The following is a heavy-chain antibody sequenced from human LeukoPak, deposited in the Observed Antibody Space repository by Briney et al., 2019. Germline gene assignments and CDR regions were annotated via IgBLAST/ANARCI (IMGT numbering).Heavy chain of an antibody. CDR2: ISSTSKYI. D-gene: IGHD6-13*01. J-gene: IGHJ6*03. V-gene: IGHV3-21*01. CDR3: ARYSSSWYGHYMDV. Sequence: GGSLRLSCAASGFTFSDYSMNWVRQAPGKGLEWVSSISSTSKYIYYGDSVKGRFTISRDNAKNSLYLQMNSLRVEDTAVYYCARYSSSWYGHYMDVWGKGTTVTISS. CDR1: GFTFSDYS.